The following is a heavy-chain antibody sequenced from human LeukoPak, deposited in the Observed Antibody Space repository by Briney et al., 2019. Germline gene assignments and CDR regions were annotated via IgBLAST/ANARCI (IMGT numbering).Heavy chain of an antibody. CDR1: GFTFSRYW. D-gene: IGHD1-1*01. V-gene: IGHV3-7*01. Sequence: PGGSLRLSCVGSGFTFSRYWLNWVRQAPGKGLEWVANMNQDGSEIYYLDSVKGRFTISRDNAKNSVYLQMNGLKAEDTAVYYCAREMEPRWGQGTLVTVSS. J-gene: IGHJ4*02. CDR3: AREMEPR. CDR2: MNQDGSEI.